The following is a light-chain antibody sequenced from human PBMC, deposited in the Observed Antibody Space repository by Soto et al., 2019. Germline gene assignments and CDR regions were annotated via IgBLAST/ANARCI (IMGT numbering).Light chain of an antibody. CDR3: QCYDTSNQV. J-gene: IGLJ3*02. CDR1: SGSIASTY. CDR2: KDN. Sequence: NFMPTQPRSVSESPGKTVTISCTRSSGSIASTYVQWYQQRPGSAPTTLIYKDNQRPSGVPDRFSGSIDSSSNSASLTISGLKTEDEADYYCQCYDTSNQVFGGGTKLTVL. V-gene: IGLV6-57*03.